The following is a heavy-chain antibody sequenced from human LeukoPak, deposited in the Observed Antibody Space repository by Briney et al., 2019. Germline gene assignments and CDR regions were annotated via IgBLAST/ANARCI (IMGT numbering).Heavy chain of an antibody. Sequence: GGSLRLSCAASGFPFSSYWMAWVRQAPGNGLEWVASIKQDGGETFYVDSVKGRFTISRDNAKNSLYLQMNSLRAEDTAVYYCTREDHSNYNYWGQGTLVTVSS. V-gene: IGHV3-7*01. CDR2: IKQDGGET. J-gene: IGHJ4*02. D-gene: IGHD4-11*01. CDR3: TREDHSNYNY. CDR1: GFPFSSYW.